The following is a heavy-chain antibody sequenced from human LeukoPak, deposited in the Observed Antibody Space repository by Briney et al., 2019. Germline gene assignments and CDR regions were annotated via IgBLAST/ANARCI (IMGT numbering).Heavy chain of an antibody. V-gene: IGHV1-46*01. D-gene: IGHD1-1*01. CDR3: ASDFSTNGTASLGL. CDR2: INPSGGST. J-gene: IGHJ4*02. CDR1: GCIFLSYY. Sequence: ASVKVSCKASGCIFLSYYMHWVGQAPGQGLEWMGIINPSGGSTSYAQKFQGRVTMTRDTSMSTVYMVMSNLRAEDTSAYYCASDFSTNGTASLGLWGQGTLVTVSS.